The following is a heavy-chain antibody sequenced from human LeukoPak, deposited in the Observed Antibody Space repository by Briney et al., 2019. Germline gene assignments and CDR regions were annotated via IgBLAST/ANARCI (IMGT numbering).Heavy chain of an antibody. CDR2: INPSGGRT. V-gene: IGHV1-46*01. D-gene: IGHD3-22*01. J-gene: IGHJ5*02. CDR1: GYTFTSYY. Sequence: ASVKVSCKASGYTFTSYYIYWMRQAHGHGLDWMGIINPSGGRTNYAHKFQGRVTMTRDMSTSTVYMELSSLRSEDAAVYYCARGAHVRMYDSNHNCFDPWGQGTLVTVSS. CDR3: ARGAHVRMYDSNHNCFDP.